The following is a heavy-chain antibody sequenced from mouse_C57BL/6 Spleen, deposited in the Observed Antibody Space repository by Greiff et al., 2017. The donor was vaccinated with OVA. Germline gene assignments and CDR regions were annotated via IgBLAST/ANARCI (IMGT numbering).Heavy chain of an antibody. J-gene: IGHJ2*01. Sequence: VKLQQPGAELVKPGASVKLSCKASGYTFTSYWMHWVKQRPGQGLEWIGMIHPNSGSTNYNEKFKSKATLTVDKSSSTAYMQLSSLTSEDSAVYYCARPPTVVATGDYWGQGTTLTVSS. CDR3: ARPPTVVATGDY. D-gene: IGHD1-1*01. V-gene: IGHV1-64*01. CDR2: IHPNSGST. CDR1: GYTFTSYW.